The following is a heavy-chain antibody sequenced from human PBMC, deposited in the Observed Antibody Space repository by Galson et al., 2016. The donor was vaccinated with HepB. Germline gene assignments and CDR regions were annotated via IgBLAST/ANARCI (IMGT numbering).Heavy chain of an antibody. Sequence: SLRLSCAASGFSFWSYAMHWVRQVPGKGLEWVAVTSFDGSDEYYADSVKGRFTISRDNSKSTLYLQMNSLRVEDTAVYYCARGPGSYYRGREYYYGMDVWGQGTTVTVSS. CDR2: TSFDGSDE. D-gene: IGHD3-10*01. CDR1: GFSFWSYA. CDR3: ARGPGSYYRGREYYYGMDV. J-gene: IGHJ6*02. V-gene: IGHV3-30*04.